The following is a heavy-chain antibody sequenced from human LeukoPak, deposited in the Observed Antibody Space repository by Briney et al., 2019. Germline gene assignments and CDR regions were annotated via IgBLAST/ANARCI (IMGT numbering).Heavy chain of an antibody. D-gene: IGHD3-3*01. J-gene: IGHJ5*02. Sequence: PGGSLRLSCAASGFTFSSYSMNWVRQAPGKGLEWVSSISSSSSYIYYADSVKGRFTISRDNAKNSLYLQMNSLRAEDTAVYYCARDLGYYDFWSGYYTAKGYGPWGQGTLVTVSS. CDR3: ARDLGYYDFWSGYYTAKGYGP. CDR2: ISSSSSYI. CDR1: GFTFSSYS. V-gene: IGHV3-21*01.